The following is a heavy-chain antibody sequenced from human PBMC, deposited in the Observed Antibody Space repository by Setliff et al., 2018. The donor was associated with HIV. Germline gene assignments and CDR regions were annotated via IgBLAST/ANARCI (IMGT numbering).Heavy chain of an antibody. CDR3: ARGSGGYCSGGSCYFGFGLAL. Sequence: SVKVSCKASGYTFTGYYMHWVRQAPGQGLEWMGGIIPIFNTANYAQKFQGRVTITADESTSTAYMELSSLGSEDTAVYYCARGSGGYCSGGSCYFGFGLALWGQGTTVTVSS. D-gene: IGHD2-15*01. V-gene: IGHV1-69*13. CDR2: IIPIFNTA. J-gene: IGHJ6*02. CDR1: GYTFTGYY.